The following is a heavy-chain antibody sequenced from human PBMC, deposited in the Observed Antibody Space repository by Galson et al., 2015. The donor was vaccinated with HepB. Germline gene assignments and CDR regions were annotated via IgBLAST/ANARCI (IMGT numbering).Heavy chain of an antibody. D-gene: IGHD3-22*01. CDR1: GYTFTSYA. Sequence: SVKVSCKASGYTFTSYAMHWVRQAPGQRLEWMGWINAGNGNTKYSQKFQGRVTITRDTSASTAYMELSSLRSEDTAVYYCARVHYYDSSGYSRFDYWGQGTLVTVSS. J-gene: IGHJ4*02. CDR3: ARVHYYDSSGYSRFDY. V-gene: IGHV1-3*01. CDR2: INAGNGNT.